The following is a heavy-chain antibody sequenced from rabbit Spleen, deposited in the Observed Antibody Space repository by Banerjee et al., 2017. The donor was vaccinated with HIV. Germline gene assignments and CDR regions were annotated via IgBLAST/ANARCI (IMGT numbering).Heavy chain of an antibody. D-gene: IGHD6-1*01. Sequence: QSLEESGGDLVKPGASLTLTCTASGFSFSSDYDMCWVRQAPGKGLEWIACIYGGGNGGTYYASWAKGRFTISKASSTTVTLQMTSLTAADTATYFCARDTNGGGAYAFRLALWGQGTLVTVS. CDR1: GFSFSSDYD. V-gene: IGHV1S40*01. J-gene: IGHJ3*01. CDR3: ARDTNGGGAYAFRLAL. CDR2: IYGGGNGGT.